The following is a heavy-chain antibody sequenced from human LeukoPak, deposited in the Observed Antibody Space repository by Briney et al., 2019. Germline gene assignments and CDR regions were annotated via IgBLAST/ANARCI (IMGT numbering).Heavy chain of an antibody. Sequence: GGSLRLSCAASGFTFSDYYMSWIRQAPGKGLEWVSYISSSSSYTNYADSVRGRFTISRDNAKNSLYLQINSLRAEDTAVYYRARQWGAEGDMDVWGQGTTVTVSS. CDR2: ISSSSSYT. CDR1: GFTFSDYY. CDR3: ARQWGAEGDMDV. D-gene: IGHD3-16*01. V-gene: IGHV3-11*03. J-gene: IGHJ6*02.